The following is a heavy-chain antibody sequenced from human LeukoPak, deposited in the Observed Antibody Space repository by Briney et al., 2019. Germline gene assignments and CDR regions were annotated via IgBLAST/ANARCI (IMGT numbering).Heavy chain of an antibody. J-gene: IGHJ4*02. Sequence: PGGSLRLSCAASEFSFSTNWMHWVGQTPGKGLEWVAEPNEDGSVKYYVDSVKGRFTISTDNAKSLLFLQMYNLRTEDTGVYFCANVPRSTVSYWGRGTLVTVSS. CDR2: PNEDGSVK. D-gene: IGHD2-2*01. CDR1: EFSFSTNW. CDR3: ANVPRSTVSY. V-gene: IGHV3-7*01.